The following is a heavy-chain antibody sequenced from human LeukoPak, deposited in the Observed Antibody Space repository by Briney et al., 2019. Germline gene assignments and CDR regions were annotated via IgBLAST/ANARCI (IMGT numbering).Heavy chain of an antibody. CDR3: ARDLHNDSHYGMDV. J-gene: IGHJ6*02. Sequence: SETLSLTCTVSGGSISSSSYYWGWIRQPPGKGLEWIGSIYYSGSTYYNPSLKSRVTISVDTSKNQFSLKLSSVTAADTAVYYCARDLHNDSHYGMDVWGQGTTVTVSS. CDR2: IYYSGST. CDR1: GGSISSSSYY. V-gene: IGHV4-39*07. D-gene: IGHD2-15*01.